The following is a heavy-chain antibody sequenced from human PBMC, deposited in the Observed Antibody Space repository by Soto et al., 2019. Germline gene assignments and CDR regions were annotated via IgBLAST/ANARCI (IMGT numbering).Heavy chain of an antibody. CDR3: ARAVAGSDDAFDI. D-gene: IGHD6-19*01. V-gene: IGHV3-33*01. Sequence: PGGSLRLSCAASGFTFSSYGMHWVRQAPGKGLEWVAVIWYDGSNKYYADSVKVRFTISRDNSKNTLYLQMNSLRAEDTAVYYCARAVAGSDDAFDIWGQGTMVTVSS. J-gene: IGHJ3*02. CDR2: IWYDGSNK. CDR1: GFTFSSYG.